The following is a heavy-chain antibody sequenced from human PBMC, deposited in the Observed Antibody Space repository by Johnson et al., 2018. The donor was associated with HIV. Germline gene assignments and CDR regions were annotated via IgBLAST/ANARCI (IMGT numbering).Heavy chain of an antibody. CDR3: ARHGTTVVTRGAFDI. V-gene: IGHV3-9*01. J-gene: IGHJ3*02. CDR2: ISWNGGST. CDR1: GFTFDDYA. Sequence: VQLVESVGGLVQPGRSLRLSCAASGFTFDDYAMHWVRQAPGKGLEWVSGISWNGGSTGYADSVKGRFTISRDNAKNSLYLQMNSLRAEDTAVYYCARHGTTVVTRGAFDIWGQGTMVTVSS. D-gene: IGHD4-23*01.